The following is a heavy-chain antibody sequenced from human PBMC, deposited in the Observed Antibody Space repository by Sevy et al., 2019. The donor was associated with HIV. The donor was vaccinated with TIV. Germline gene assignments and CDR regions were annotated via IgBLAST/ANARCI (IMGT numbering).Heavy chain of an antibody. V-gene: IGHV3-7*01. J-gene: IGHJ4*02. CDR3: ASGPRVGGKCFDY. CDR2: IKQDGTEK. D-gene: IGHD3-16*01. Sequence: GGSLRLSCAASGFTFNTYWMSWVREAPGKGLEWVATIKQDGTEKYHVDSVKGRFTISRDNAKNSLYLKMKNLRAEDTALYYCASGPRVGGKCFDYWRQGTLVTVSS. CDR1: GFTFNTYW.